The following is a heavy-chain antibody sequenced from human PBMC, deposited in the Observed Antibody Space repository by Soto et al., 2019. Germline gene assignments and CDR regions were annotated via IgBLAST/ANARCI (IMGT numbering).Heavy chain of an antibody. CDR1: GYDFTTHG. J-gene: IGHJ6*02. CDR2: ISAHNGNT. V-gene: IGHV1-18*01. CDR3: ARDLPTMDV. Sequence: KTSPASGRVSCKGSGYDFTTHGITWVRQAPGQGLEWMAWISAHNGNTDYAQKLQGRVTMTTDTSTSTAYMELRSLRSDDTAVYYCARDLPTMDVWGQGTTVTVSS.